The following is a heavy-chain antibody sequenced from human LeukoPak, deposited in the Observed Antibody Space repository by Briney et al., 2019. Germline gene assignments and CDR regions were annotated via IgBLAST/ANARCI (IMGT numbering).Heavy chain of an antibody. J-gene: IGHJ4*02. CDR3: ARVTGPRDY. Sequence: PGGSLRLSCAASGFTFNSYAMHWVRQAPGKGLEYVSAISSNGGSTYYANSVKGRFTISRDNSKNTLYLQMGSLRAEDMAVYYCARVTGPRDYWGQGTLVTVSS. CDR1: GFTFNSYA. V-gene: IGHV3-64*01. CDR2: ISSNGGST.